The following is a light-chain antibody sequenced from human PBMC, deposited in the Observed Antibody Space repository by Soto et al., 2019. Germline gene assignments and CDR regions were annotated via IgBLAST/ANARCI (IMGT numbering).Light chain of an antibody. CDR2: AAS. Sequence: DIQMTQSPSSLSASVGDRVTITCRASQGISTYLVWYQQKPGTVPKLLIFAASTLQSGVPSRVSGSGSGTDFTLTISSLQPEDVATYYCQSYTGAPWTFGQGTKVEI. J-gene: IGKJ1*01. V-gene: IGKV1-27*01. CDR1: QGISTY. CDR3: QSYTGAPWT.